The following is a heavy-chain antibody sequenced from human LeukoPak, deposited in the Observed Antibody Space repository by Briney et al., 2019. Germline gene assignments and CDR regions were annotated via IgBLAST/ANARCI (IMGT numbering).Heavy chain of an antibody. CDR3: ARLNFGDDY. CDR2: IYGSTSA. Sequence: PGGSLRLSCAASGFTLSSNYINWVRQAPGKGLEWVSLIYGSTSADYADSVKGRFTISRDTSMNTVYLQMNSLRAADTDVYYCARLNFGDDYWGQGTRVTVSS. V-gene: IGHV3-66*01. CDR1: GFTLSSNY. D-gene: IGHD4-17*01. J-gene: IGHJ4*02.